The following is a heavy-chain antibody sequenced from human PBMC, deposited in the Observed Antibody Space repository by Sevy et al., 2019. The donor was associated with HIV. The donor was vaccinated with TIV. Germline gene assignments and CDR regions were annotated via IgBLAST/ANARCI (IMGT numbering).Heavy chain of an antibody. CDR1: GFTLTSYT. CDR3: AKTLQKLPFHPHYFDY. CDR2: TSATGGST. V-gene: IGHV3-23*01. Sequence: GGSLRLSCAASGFTLTSYTMNWVRQAPGKGLEWVASTSATGGSTYYADSVKGRFTISRDVSKVTLYLQMNSLTAEDTAIFYCAKTLQKLPFHPHYFDYWGQGTLVTVSS. J-gene: IGHJ4*02. D-gene: IGHD2-21*02.